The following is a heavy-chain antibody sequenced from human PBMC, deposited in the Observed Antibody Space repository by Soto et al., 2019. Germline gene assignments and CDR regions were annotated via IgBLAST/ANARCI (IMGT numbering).Heavy chain of an antibody. J-gene: IGHJ3*01. CDR2: ISGYNGNT. CDR3: ARERNHYDILTGNSIVDAFDL. V-gene: IGHV1-18*01. D-gene: IGHD3-9*01. CDR1: GHTLTSYG. Sequence: ASVKVSCKAAGHTLTSYGISWVRQAPGQGLEWMGRISGYNGNTNYAQKFQGRVTMTTDTSTGIAYMEVRSLRSDDTAVYYCARERNHYDILTGNSIVDAFDLWGQGTMVTVSS.